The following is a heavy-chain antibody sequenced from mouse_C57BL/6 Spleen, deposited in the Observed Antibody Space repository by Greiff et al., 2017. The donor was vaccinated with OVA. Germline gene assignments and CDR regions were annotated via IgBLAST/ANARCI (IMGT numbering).Heavy chain of an antibody. CDR1: GYTFTDYY. Sequence: VQLVESGPELVKPGASVKISCKASGYTFTDYYINWVKQRPGQGLEWIGWIFPGSGSTYYNEKFKGKATLTVDKSSSTAYMLLSSLTSEDSAVYFCARSLYRRGYYYAMDYWGQGTSVTVSS. CDR2: IFPGSGST. D-gene: IGHD2-12*01. CDR3: ARSLYRRGYYYAMDY. V-gene: IGHV1-75*01. J-gene: IGHJ4*01.